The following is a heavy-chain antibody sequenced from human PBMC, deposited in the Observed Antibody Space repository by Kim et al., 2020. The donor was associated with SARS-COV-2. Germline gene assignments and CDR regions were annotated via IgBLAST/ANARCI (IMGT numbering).Heavy chain of an antibody. J-gene: IGHJ4*02. Sequence: SGKGRFTISRDNAKNSLYLQMNSLRAEDTALYYCAKWGYYDSSGYAGFDYWGQGTLVTVSS. CDR3: AKWGYYDSSGYAGFDY. V-gene: IGHV3-9*01. D-gene: IGHD3-22*01.